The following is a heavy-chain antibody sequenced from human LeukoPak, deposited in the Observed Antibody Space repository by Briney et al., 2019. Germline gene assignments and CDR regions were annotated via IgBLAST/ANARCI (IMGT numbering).Heavy chain of an antibody. Sequence: SVKVSCKASGGTFSSYAISWVRQAPGQGFKWMGGIIPIFGTANYAQKFQGRATITADKSTSTAYMELGSLRSEDTAVYYCAGYCSGGSCSHAFDIWGQGTMVTVSS. CDR1: GGTFSSYA. J-gene: IGHJ3*02. CDR3: AGYCSGGSCSHAFDI. V-gene: IGHV1-69*06. CDR2: IIPIFGTA. D-gene: IGHD2-15*01.